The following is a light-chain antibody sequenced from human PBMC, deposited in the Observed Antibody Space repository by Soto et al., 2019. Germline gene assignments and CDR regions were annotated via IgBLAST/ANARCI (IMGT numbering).Light chain of an antibody. V-gene: IGLV1-44*01. CDR1: SSNIGSNT. J-gene: IGLJ2*01. CDR2: SNN. Sequence: QSVLIQPPSASGTPGQRVTISCSGSSSNIGSNTVNCYQQLPGTAPKLLIYSNNQRPSGVPDRFSGSKSGTSASLAISGLQSEDEADYYCAAWDDSLNGDVVFGGGTKLTVL. CDR3: AAWDDSLNGDVV.